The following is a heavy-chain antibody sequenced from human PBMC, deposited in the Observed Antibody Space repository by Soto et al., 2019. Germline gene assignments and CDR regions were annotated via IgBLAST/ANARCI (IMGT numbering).Heavy chain of an antibody. J-gene: IGHJ4*02. V-gene: IGHV4-39*01. CDR3: ARQRQGDFWSRYLGPSGNFDY. D-gene: IGHD3-3*01. CDR2: IYYSGST. CDR1: GGSISSSSYY. Sequence: SETLSLTCTVSGGSISSSSYYWGWIRQPPGKGLEWIGSIYYSGSTYYNPSLKSRVTISVDTSKNQFSLKLSSVTAADTAVYYCARQRQGDFWSRYLGPSGNFDYWGQGTMVTVSS.